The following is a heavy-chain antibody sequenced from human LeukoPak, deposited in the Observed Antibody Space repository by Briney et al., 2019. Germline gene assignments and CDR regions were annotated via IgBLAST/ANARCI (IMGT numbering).Heavy chain of an antibody. CDR3: TREPRYGSGSYYYYYYYMDV. J-gene: IGHJ6*03. D-gene: IGHD3-10*01. Sequence: GGSLRLSCTASGFTFGDYAMSWVRQAPGKGLEGVGFIRSKAYGGTTEYAASVKGRLTISRDDSKSIAYLQMNSLKTEDTAVYYCTREPRYGSGSYYYYYYYMDVWGKGTTVTISS. V-gene: IGHV3-49*04. CDR2: IRSKAYGGTT. CDR1: GFTFGDYA.